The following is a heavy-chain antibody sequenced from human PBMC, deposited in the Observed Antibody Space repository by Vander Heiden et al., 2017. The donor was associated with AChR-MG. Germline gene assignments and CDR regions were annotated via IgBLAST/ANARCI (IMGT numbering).Heavy chain of an antibody. CDR2: INHSGST. CDR3: ARGPTYYYDSSGYNGDY. Sequence: QVQLQQWGAGLLKPSETLSLTCAVYGGSFSGYYWSWIRQPPGKGLEWIGEINHSGSTNYNPSLKRRVTISVDTSKNQFSLKLSSVTAADTAVYYCARGPTYYYDSSGYNGDYWGQGTLVTVSS. D-gene: IGHD3-22*01. J-gene: IGHJ4*02. CDR1: GGSFSGYY. V-gene: IGHV4-34*01.